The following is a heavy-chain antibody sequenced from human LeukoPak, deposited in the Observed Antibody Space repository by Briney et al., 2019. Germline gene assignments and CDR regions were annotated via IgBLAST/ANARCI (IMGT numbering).Heavy chain of an antibody. Sequence: GASVKVSCKVSGYTLTELSMHWVRQAPGQGLEWMGIINPSGGSTSYAQKFQGRVTMTRDTSTSTVYMELSSLRSEDTAVYYCAKSGSSSWFLDYWGQGTLVTVSS. CDR2: INPSGGST. CDR1: GYTLTELS. D-gene: IGHD6-13*01. CDR3: AKSGSSSWFLDY. V-gene: IGHV1-46*01. J-gene: IGHJ4*02.